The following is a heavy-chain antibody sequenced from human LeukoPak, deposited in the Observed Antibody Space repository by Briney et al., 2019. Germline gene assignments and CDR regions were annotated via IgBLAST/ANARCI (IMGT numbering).Heavy chain of an antibody. Sequence: ASVKVSFKASGCTFTSYGISWVRQAPGQGLEWLGWISAYNGNTNYAQKLQGRVTMTTDTSTSTAYMELRSLISDDTAVYYCARAPHIAVADIDYWGQGTLVTVSS. CDR1: GCTFTSYG. J-gene: IGHJ4*02. CDR3: ARAPHIAVADIDY. CDR2: ISAYNGNT. D-gene: IGHD6-19*01. V-gene: IGHV1-18*01.